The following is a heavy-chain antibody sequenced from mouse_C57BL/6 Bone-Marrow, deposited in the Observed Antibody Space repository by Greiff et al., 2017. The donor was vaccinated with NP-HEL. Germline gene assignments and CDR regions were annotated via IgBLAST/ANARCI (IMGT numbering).Heavy chain of an antibody. Sequence: QVQLQQPGAELVKPGASVKLSCKASGYTFTSYWMHWVKQRPGQGLEWIGMIHPNSGSTNYNEKFKSKATLTVDKSSSTAYMQLSSLTSEDSAVYYCARHYYDYVYAMDYWGQGTSVTVSS. J-gene: IGHJ4*01. CDR1: GYTFTSYW. CDR3: ARHYYDYVYAMDY. V-gene: IGHV1-64*01. D-gene: IGHD2-4*01. CDR2: IHPNSGST.